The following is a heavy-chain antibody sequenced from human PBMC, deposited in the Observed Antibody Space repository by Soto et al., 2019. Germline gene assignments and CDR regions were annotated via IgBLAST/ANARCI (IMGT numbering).Heavy chain of an antibody. J-gene: IGHJ5*02. CDR3: ARGYSSSWYLFDP. CDR2: IIPIFGTA. V-gene: IGHV1-69*06. D-gene: IGHD6-13*01. CDR1: GGTFSSYA. Sequence: SVKVSCKASGGTFSSYAISWVRQAPGQGLEWMGGIIPIFGTANHAQKFQGRVTITADKSTSTAYMELSSLRSEDTAVYYCARGYSSSWYLFDPWGQGTLVTVSS.